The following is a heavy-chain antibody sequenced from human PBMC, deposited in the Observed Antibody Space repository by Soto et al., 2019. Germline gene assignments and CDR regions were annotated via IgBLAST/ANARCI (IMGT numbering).Heavy chain of an antibody. CDR3: AKRRGYYDRSGYLVP. Sequence: QVQLVESGGGVVQPGRSLRLSCAASGFTFSSYGMHWVRQAPGKGLEWVAVISYDGSNKYYADSVKGRFTISRDNSKNTLYLQMNSLRAEDTAVYYCAKRRGYYDRSGYLVPWGQGTLVTVSS. D-gene: IGHD3-22*01. J-gene: IGHJ5*02. CDR1: GFTFSSYG. V-gene: IGHV3-30*18. CDR2: ISYDGSNK.